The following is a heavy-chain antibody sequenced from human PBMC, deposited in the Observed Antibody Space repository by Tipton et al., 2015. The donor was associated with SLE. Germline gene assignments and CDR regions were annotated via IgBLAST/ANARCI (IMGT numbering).Heavy chain of an antibody. Sequence: SLRLSCAASGFTFSSYAMHWVRQAPGKGLEYVSAISSNGGSTYYADSVKGRFTISRDNSKNTLYLQMNSLRAEDTAVYYCALRAVVVVAATGTPFFDYWGQGTLVTVSS. V-gene: IGHV3-64*04. D-gene: IGHD2-15*01. CDR3: ALRAVVVVAATGTPFFDY. CDR1: GFTFSSYA. CDR2: ISSNGGST. J-gene: IGHJ4*02.